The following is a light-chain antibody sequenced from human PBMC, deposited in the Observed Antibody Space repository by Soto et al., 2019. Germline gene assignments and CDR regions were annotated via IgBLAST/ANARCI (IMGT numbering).Light chain of an antibody. CDR1: SSNIGSHT. Sequence: QSVLTQPYSASGTPGQRVTISCSGSSSNIGSHTLNWYQQLPGSAPCLLIYSDNQRPSGVPDRFSGSTSGTSASLAISGLQSEDEAEYYCAAWDDTLNAAVFGGGTKLTVL. J-gene: IGLJ2*01. V-gene: IGLV1-44*01. CDR3: AAWDDTLNAAV. CDR2: SDN.